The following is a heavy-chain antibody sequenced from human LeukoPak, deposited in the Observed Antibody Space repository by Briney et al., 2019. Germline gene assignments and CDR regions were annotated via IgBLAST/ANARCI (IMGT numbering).Heavy chain of an antibody. CDR1: GYTFTSYG. Sequence: ASVRVSCKASGYTFTSYGISWVRQAPGQGLEWMGWNSGYNGNRNYAEKFQGRVTMTTDTSTSTAYMELRSLRSDDTAMYYCARDRDTGSSWFPWGQGTLVTVSS. CDR3: ARDRDTGSSWFP. D-gene: IGHD6-13*01. V-gene: IGHV1-18*01. CDR2: NSGYNGNR. J-gene: IGHJ5*02.